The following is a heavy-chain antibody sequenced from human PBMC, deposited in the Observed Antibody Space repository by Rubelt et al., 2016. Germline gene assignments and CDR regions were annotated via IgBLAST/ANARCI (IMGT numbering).Heavy chain of an antibody. V-gene: IGHV1-2*06. CDR1: GYTFRSYA. D-gene: IGHD3-10*01. J-gene: IGHJ6*02. CDR3: ARSSTGNAMDV. Sequence: QVQLVQSVSELRKPGASVKVSCKASGYTFRSYAMNWVRQAPGQGLEWVGRVNPNNGVTNYAQKFHGRVTMTMDTSISTAYMELSSLLSDDTALYYCARSSTGNAMDVWGQGTTVTVSS. CDR2: VNPNNGVT.